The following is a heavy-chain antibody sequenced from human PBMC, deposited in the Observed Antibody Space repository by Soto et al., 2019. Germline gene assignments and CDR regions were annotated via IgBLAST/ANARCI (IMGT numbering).Heavy chain of an antibody. CDR3: ARDHRRYYDFWSGYYSAHYYYGMDV. CDR1: GGTFSSDA. J-gene: IGHJ6*02. D-gene: IGHD3-3*01. Sequence: ASVKVSCKASGGTFSSDAISWGRQAPGQGLEWMGGIIPIFGTANYAQKFQGRVTITADESTSTAYMELSSLRSEDTAVYYCARDHRRYYDFWSGYYSAHYYYGMDVWGQGTTVTVSS. V-gene: IGHV1-69*13. CDR2: IIPIFGTA.